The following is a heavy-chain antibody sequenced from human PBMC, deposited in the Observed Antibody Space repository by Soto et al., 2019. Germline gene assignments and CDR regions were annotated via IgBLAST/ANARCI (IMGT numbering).Heavy chain of an antibody. Sequence: LRLSCAASVFTFDDYAMHWDRQAPGKGLEWVSGISWNSGSIGYADSVKGRFTISRDNAKNSLYLQMNSLRAEDTALYYCAKAARYGDYVCYFDYWGQGTLVTVSS. V-gene: IGHV3-9*01. CDR1: VFTFDDYA. CDR2: ISWNSGSI. CDR3: AKAARYGDYVCYFDY. J-gene: IGHJ4*02. D-gene: IGHD4-17*01.